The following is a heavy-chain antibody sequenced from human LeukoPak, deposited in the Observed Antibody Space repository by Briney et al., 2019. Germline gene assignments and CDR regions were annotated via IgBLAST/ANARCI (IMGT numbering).Heavy chain of an antibody. D-gene: IGHD1-26*01. CDR3: AREAQVGGALQS. Sequence: SGGSLRLSCAASGFTFSAYWMHWVRQAPGKGLVWVSRINTDGSRTTYADSVQGRFTISRDTAKNTLFLQMNSLRAEDTAVYYCAREAQVGGALQSWSQGTLVTVSS. CDR2: INTDGSRT. V-gene: IGHV3-74*01. J-gene: IGHJ5*02. CDR1: GFTFSAYW.